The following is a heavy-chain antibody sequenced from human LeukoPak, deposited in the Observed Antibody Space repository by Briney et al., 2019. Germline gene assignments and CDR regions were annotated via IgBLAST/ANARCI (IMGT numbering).Heavy chain of an antibody. CDR1: GGSISSGGYS. CDR3: ARGTMTLFYY. CDR2: IYHSGST. V-gene: IGHV4-30-2*01. Sequence: PSETLSLTCAVSGGSISSGGYSWSWIRQPPGKGLEWIGYIYHSGSTYYNPSLKSRVTISVDTSKNQFSLKLSSVTAADTAVYYCARGTMTLFYYWGQGTLVTVSS. J-gene: IGHJ4*02. D-gene: IGHD3-22*01.